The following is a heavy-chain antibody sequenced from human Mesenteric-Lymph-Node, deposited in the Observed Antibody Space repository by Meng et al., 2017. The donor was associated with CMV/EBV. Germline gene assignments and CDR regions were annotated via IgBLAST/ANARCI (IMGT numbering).Heavy chain of an antibody. CDR1: GFTFSSYW. J-gene: IGHJ5*02. D-gene: IGHD3-10*01. V-gene: IGHV3-74*01. CDR2: INSDGSST. CDR3: ARNENSGSLNWFDP. Sequence: SCAASGFTFSSYWMHWVRQAPGKGLVWVSRINSDGSSTSYADSVKGRFTISRDNAKNSLYLQMNSLRAEDTAVYYCARNENSGSLNWFDPWGQGTLVTVSS.